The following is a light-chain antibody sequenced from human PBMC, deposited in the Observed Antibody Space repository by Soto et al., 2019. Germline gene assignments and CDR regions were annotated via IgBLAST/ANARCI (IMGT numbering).Light chain of an antibody. V-gene: IGKV3-11*01. CDR1: RSVSSY. CDR2: DAS. CDR3: QQRSL. J-gene: IGKJ1*01. Sequence: EIVLTQSPATLSLSPGERATLSCRASRSVSSYLAWYQQKPGQAPRLLIYDASNRATGIPARFSGSGSGTDFTLTISSLEPEDFAVYYCQQRSLFGQGTK.